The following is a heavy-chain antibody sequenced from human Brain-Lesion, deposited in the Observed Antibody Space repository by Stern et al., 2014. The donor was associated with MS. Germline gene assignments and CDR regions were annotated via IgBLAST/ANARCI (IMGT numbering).Heavy chain of an antibody. V-gene: IGHV1-46*01. D-gene: IGHD2-2*01. CDR2: INPRGGST. J-gene: IGHJ5*02. CDR1: GYTFTSYY. Sequence: VQLVESGAEVKKPGASVKVSCKASGYTFTSYYMHWVRQAPGQGLEWMGIINPRGGSTGYAQKFQGRVTMTRDTSTSKVYMDMSSLRSEDTAVYYCARRSCSSTNCYNNWFDPWGQGTLVTVSS. CDR3: ARRSCSSTNCYNNWFDP.